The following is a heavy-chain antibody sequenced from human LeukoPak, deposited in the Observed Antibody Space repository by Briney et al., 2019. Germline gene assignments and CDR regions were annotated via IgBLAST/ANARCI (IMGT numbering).Heavy chain of an antibody. D-gene: IGHD6-13*01. Sequence: GGSLRLSCVASRFTFSKNWMDWVRQAPGKGLVWVSRIQGDGSNTNYADSVKGRFIISRDNAKNTVYLQMNSLRAEDTGIYYCARGTSAGGPISPFDFWGQGTVVTVSS. CDR3: ARGTSAGGPISPFDF. V-gene: IGHV3-74*01. CDR2: IQGDGSNT. CDR1: RFTFSKNW. J-gene: IGHJ4*02.